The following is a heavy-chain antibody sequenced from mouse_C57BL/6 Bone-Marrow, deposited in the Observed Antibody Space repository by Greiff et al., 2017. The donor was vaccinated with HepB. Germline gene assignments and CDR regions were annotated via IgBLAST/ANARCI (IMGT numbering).Heavy chain of an antibody. J-gene: IGHJ3*01. CDR3: TKIPYYYGSSAWFAY. CDR1: GYTFTSYW. V-gene: IGHV1-5*01. CDR2: IYPGNSDT. D-gene: IGHD1-1*01. Sequence: VQLKESGTVLARPGASVKMSCKTSGYTFTSYWMHWVEQRPGQGLEWIGAIYPGNSDTSYNQKFKGKAKLTAVTSASTAYMELSSLTNEDSAVYYCTKIPYYYGSSAWFAYWGQGTLVTVSA.